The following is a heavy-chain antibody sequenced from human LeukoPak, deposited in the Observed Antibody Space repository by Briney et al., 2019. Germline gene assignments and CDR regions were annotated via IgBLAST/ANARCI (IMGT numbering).Heavy chain of an antibody. V-gene: IGHV3-48*03. Sequence: PGGSLRLSCAASGFTFSSYEMNWVRQAPGKGREWGSYISSSGSTIYYADSVKGRFTISRDNAKTSLYLQMNSLRAEDTAVYYCAELGITMIGAVCGKGTTVTISS. J-gene: IGHJ6*03. D-gene: IGHD3-10*02. CDR2: ISSSGSTI. CDR1: GFTFSSYE. CDR3: AELGITMIGAV.